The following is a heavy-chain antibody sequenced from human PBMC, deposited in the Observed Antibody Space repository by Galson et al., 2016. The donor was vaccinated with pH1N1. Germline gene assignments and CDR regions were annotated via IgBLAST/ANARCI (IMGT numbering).Heavy chain of an antibody. V-gene: IGHV3-30*02. CDR2: IRYDGSSK. CDR3: VKAFWGQVAETGPYHYNYNLDG. J-gene: IGHJ6*03. Sequence: SLRLSCAASGFTFSDYGMHWVRQAPGKGLTWVAFIRYDGSSKYYADSVKGRFTISRDDSKNTLYLQIVSLRPEDTAVYYCVKAFWGQVAETGPYHYNYNLDGWGNGTTLTV. D-gene: IGHD1-1*01. CDR1: GFTFSDYG.